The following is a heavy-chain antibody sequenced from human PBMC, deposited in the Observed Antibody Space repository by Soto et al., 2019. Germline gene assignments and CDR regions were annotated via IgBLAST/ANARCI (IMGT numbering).Heavy chain of an antibody. CDR3: EKAYGVGMGAY. CDR2: ISAYNGNT. J-gene: IGHJ4*01. Sequence: ASVKVSCKASGYTFTNYGFSWVRQAPGQGLEWMGWISAYNGNTKYAQKLQGRVTMTTDTSTSTAYMELRSLRSDDTAVYYCEKAYGVGMGAYWARGTPVPVSS. CDR1: GYTFTNYG. D-gene: IGHD3-16*01. V-gene: IGHV1-18*01.